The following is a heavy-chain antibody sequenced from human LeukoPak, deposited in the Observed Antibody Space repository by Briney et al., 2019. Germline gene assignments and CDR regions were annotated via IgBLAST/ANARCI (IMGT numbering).Heavy chain of an antibody. CDR1: GYTFTSYY. Sequence: ASVKVSCKASGYTFTSYYMHWVRQAPGQGLEWMGWINPNSGGTNYAQKFQGRVTMTRDTSISAAYMEVTRLRSDDTAVYFCARGRAWSDYLGQGTLVTVSS. CDR2: INPNSGGT. J-gene: IGHJ4*02. V-gene: IGHV1-2*02. CDR3: ARGRAWSDY. D-gene: IGHD6-19*01.